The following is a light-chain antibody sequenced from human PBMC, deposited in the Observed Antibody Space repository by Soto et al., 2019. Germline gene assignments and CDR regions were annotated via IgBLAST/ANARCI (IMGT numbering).Light chain of an antibody. CDR2: TAS. Sequence: DIQMTQSPSSLSASVGDRVTITCRASHNIKKYLNWYQQQPGKAPKLLIYTASSLQVGFPSRFSGSGSGTDFTLIISSLQPADSATYYCQQSFSAPLTFGGGTKVEIK. CDR3: QQSFSAPLT. J-gene: IGKJ4*01. CDR1: HNIKKY. V-gene: IGKV1-39*01.